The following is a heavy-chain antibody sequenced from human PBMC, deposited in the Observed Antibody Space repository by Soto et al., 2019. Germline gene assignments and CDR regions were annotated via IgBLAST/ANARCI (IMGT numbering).Heavy chain of an antibody. V-gene: IGHV2-70*11. CDR2: IGWDDDK. CDR3: ARIRYGSGSYGYYYYMDV. D-gene: IGHD3-10*01. CDR1: GFSLSTSGMC. J-gene: IGHJ6*03. Sequence: SGPTLVNPTQTLTLTCTFSGFSLSTSGMCVSWIRQPPGKALEWLARIGWDDDKYYSTSLKTRLTISKDTSKNQVVLTMTNMDPVDTATYYCARIRYGSGSYGYYYYMDVWGKGTTVTVSS.